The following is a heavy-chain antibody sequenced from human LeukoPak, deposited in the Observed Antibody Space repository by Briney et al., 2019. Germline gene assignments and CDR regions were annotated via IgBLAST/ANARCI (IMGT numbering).Heavy chain of an antibody. D-gene: IGHD3-10*01. CDR3: ARDDALLWFGELLH. Sequence: SETLSLTCTVSGGSISSGSYYWSWIRQPAGKGLEWIGRIYTSGSTNYNPSLKSRVTISVDTSKDQFSLKLSSVTAADTAVYYCARDDALLWFGELLHWGQGTLVTVSS. V-gene: IGHV4-61*02. CDR2: IYTSGST. CDR1: GGSISSGSYY. J-gene: IGHJ4*02.